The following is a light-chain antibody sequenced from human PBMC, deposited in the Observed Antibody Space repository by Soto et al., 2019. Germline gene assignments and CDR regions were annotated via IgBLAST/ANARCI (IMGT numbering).Light chain of an antibody. CDR2: EVN. J-gene: IGLJ3*02. CDR1: SSDVGAYNY. V-gene: IGLV2-14*01. Sequence: QSALTQPASVSGSPGQSITISCTGTSSDVGAYNYVSWYQQYPGKAPKLMIYEVNNRPSGVSNRFSGSKSGDTASLTISGLQAEDEADYYCSSYTSSSTRVFGGGTNLTVL. CDR3: SSYTSSSTRV.